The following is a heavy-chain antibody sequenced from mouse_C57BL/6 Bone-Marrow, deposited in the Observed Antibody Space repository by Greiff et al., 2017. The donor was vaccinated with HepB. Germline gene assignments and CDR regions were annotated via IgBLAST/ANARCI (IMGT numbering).Heavy chain of an antibody. CDR2: INPNNGGT. CDR1: GYTFTDYN. V-gene: IGHV1-22*01. CDR3: ATGHTPLSMDY. Sequence: VQLQQSVPELVKPGASVKMSCKASGYTFTDYNMHWVKQSHGKSLEWIGYINPNNGGTSYNQKFKGKATLTVNKSSSTAYMELRSLTSEDSAVYYCATGHTPLSMDYWGQGTSVTVSS. J-gene: IGHJ4*01. D-gene: IGHD3-3*01.